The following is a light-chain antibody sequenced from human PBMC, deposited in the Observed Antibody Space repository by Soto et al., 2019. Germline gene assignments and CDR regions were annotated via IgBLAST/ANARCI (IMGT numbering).Light chain of an antibody. V-gene: IGLV1-47*01. CDR3: ATWDDTLTAVV. J-gene: IGLJ2*01. CDR1: TSNIGYNY. Sequence: QSVLTQPPSASGAPGQRVTISCSGSTSNIGYNYVSWYQQLPGTAPKLLIYKNSQRPSGVPDRFSGSKSGTSASLAICGLRSEDEADYYCATWDDTLTAVVFGGGTKLTVL. CDR2: KNS.